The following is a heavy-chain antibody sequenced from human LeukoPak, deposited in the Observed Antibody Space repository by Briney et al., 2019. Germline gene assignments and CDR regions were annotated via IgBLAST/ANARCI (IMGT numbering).Heavy chain of an antibody. J-gene: IGHJ5*02. CDR3: AKGARGDTVTSIVGLNWFDP. CDR2: ISYDGSHK. D-gene: IGHD4-17*01. CDR1: GITFRIYG. Sequence: GGSLRLFCAASGITFRIYGMQWVRQAPGKGLEGVADISYDGSHKYYADSVKGRLSISRDNSKKTLYLQMNSLRADDTAVYYCAKGARGDTVTSIVGLNWFDPWGQGTLVTVSS. V-gene: IGHV3-30*18.